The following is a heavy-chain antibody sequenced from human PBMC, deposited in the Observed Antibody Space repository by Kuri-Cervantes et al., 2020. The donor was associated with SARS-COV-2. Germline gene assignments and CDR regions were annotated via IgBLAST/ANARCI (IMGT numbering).Heavy chain of an antibody. D-gene: IGHD7-27*01. CDR1: GLTFSSYA. J-gene: IGHJ4*02. CDR3: ARDLRLGKSLDY. V-gene: IGHV3-21*01. Sequence: GGSLRLSCAASGLTFSSYAMHWVRQAPGKGLEWVSSISSSSSYIYYADSVKGRFTISRDNAKNSLYLQMSSLRAEDTAVYYCARDLRLGKSLDYWGQGTLVTVSS. CDR2: ISSSSSYI.